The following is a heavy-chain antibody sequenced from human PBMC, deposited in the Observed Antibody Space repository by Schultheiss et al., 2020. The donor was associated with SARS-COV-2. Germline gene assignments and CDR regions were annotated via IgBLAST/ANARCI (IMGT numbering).Heavy chain of an antibody. CDR1: GFTFSSYA. CDR3: ARDLGGSGENAFDI. J-gene: IGHJ3*02. Sequence: GGSLRLSCAASGFTFSSYAMSWIRQPPGKGLEWVSSISSSSSYIYYADSVKGRFTISRDNAKNSLYLQMNSLRAEDTAVYYCARDLGGSGENAFDIWGQGTMVTVSS. D-gene: IGHD1-26*01. CDR2: ISSSSSYI. V-gene: IGHV3-21*01.